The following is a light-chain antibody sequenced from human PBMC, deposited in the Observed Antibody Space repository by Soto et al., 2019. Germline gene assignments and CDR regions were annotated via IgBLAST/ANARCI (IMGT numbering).Light chain of an antibody. J-gene: IGLJ3*02. V-gene: IGLV2-14*01. CDR3: SSYRNSNNYWV. Sequence: QSALTQPASVSGSPGQSITISCTGTTSDVGGYNYVSWYQRHPGKAPKLMIYEVSNRPSGVSNRFSGSKSGNTASLTISGLQAEDEADYFCSSYRNSNNYWVFGGGTKVTVL. CDR1: TSDVGGYNY. CDR2: EVS.